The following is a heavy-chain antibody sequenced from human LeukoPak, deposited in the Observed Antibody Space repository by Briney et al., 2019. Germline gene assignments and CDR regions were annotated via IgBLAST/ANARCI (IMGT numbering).Heavy chain of an antibody. CDR2: IGGSGRSI. CDR1: GFSFSDYY. CDR3: ARALPAPRPTHPFDY. D-gene: IGHD6-6*01. V-gene: IGHV3-11*01. J-gene: IGHJ4*02. Sequence: PGGSLRLSCAASGFSFSDYYMNWIRQPPGKGLEWVSYIGGSGRSIYYADSVKGRFTISRDNAKSSLVLQMKSLRAEDTAIYYCARALPAPRPTHPFDYWGQGTLVTVSS.